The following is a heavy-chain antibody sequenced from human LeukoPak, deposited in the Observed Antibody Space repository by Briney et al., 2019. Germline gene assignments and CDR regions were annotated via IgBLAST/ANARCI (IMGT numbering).Heavy chain of an antibody. J-gene: IGHJ6*02. V-gene: IGHV4-34*01. CDR2: INHTGST. CDR3: AGSEMATIWYYYYGMDV. D-gene: IGHD5-24*01. Sequence: SETLSLTCAVYGGSLSGYYWGWIRQSPGKGLEWIGEINHTGSTKYNPSLKSRVAVSLDTSKKQLSLKLRSVTAADTAVYYCAGSEMATIWYYYYGMDVWGQGTTVTVSS. CDR1: GGSLSGYY.